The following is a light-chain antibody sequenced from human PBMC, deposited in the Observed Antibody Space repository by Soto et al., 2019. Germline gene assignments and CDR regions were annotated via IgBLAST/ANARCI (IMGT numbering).Light chain of an antibody. CDR1: SSDLGTYDY. CDR3: CSFSTSGTHV. V-gene: IGLV2-14*01. J-gene: IGLJ1*01. Sequence: QSALTLPASVSGSPGQSITFSCTGTSSDLGTYDYVSWHQQHPGKAPKLIIYDVNNRPSGVSSRFSGSKSGNTASLTISGLQTEDEADYYCCSFSTSGTHVFGTGTKVTVL. CDR2: DVN.